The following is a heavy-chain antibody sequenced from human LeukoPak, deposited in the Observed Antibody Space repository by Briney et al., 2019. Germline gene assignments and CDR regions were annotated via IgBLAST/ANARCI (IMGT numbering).Heavy chain of an antibody. CDR3: ARNYYYGSGSLRGPAFDP. J-gene: IGHJ5*02. CDR1: GFTFSSHA. V-gene: IGHV3-23*01. D-gene: IGHD3-10*01. Sequence: PGGSLRLSCAASGFTFSSHAMGWVRQAPGKGLEWVSSITGSGASTYYGDSVKGRFTISRDNSKNTLYLQMNRLRAEDTAVYYCARNYYYGSGSLRGPAFDPWGQGTLVTVSS. CDR2: ITGSGAST.